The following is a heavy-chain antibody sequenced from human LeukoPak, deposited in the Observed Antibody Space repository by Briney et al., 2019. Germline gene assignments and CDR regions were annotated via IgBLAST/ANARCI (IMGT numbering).Heavy chain of an antibody. J-gene: IGHJ4*02. CDR1: GFTFNNYA. Sequence: GGSLRLSCAASGFTFNNYAMNWVRQAPGKGLEWVSSISGGGETTYYADSAKGRFTISRDNSQNTLYLQMNSLRAEDTAVYYCARDYADYVGYFLFYYWGQGTLVTVSS. CDR3: ARDYADYVGYFLFYY. V-gene: IGHV3-23*01. CDR2: ISGGGETT. D-gene: IGHD4-17*01.